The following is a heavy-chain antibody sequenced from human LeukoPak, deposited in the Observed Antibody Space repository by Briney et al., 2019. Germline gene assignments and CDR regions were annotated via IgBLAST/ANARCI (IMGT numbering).Heavy chain of an antibody. Sequence: SETLSLTCAVSGYSISSGYYWGWIRQPPGKGLEWIGSIYHSGSTYYNPSLKSRVTISVDTSKNQFSLKLSSVTAADTAVHYCARSNYYDSLFFDYWGQGTLVTVSS. J-gene: IGHJ4*02. CDR1: GYSISSGYY. V-gene: IGHV4-38-2*01. CDR3: ARSNYYDSLFFDY. CDR2: IYHSGST. D-gene: IGHD3-22*01.